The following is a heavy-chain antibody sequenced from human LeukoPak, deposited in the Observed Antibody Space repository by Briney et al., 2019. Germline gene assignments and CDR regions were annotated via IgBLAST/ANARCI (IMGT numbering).Heavy chain of an antibody. CDR1: GFTFDDYG. V-gene: IGHV3-20*04. Sequence: GGSLRLSCAASGFTFDDYGMSWVRQAPGKGRGWVSGINWNGGRTGYADSVKGRFTISRDNAKNSLYLQMNSLRAEDTALYYCASLVPAAATNDAFDIWGQGTMVTVSS. D-gene: IGHD2-2*01. CDR2: INWNGGRT. J-gene: IGHJ3*02. CDR3: ASLVPAAATNDAFDI.